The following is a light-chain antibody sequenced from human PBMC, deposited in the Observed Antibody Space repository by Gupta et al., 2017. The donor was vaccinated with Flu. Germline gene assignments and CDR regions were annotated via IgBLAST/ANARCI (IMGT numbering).Light chain of an antibody. CDR2: DAS. Sequence: PAPLSVSPGERATLFCRASQSVRSFLAWYQQKPGQAPRLLISDASTRATGIPARFSAGGSGTEFTLTISNLQSEDYAVYYCQQYNNWPCTFGQGTKVEIK. CDR1: QSVRSF. CDR3: QQYNNWPCT. J-gene: IGKJ1*01. V-gene: IGKV3-15*01.